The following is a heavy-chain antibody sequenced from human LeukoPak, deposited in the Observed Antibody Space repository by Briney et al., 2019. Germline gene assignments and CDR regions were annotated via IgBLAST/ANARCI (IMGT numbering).Heavy chain of an antibody. J-gene: IGHJ3*02. CDR3: ARRSGSYKAYDAFDI. CDR1: GYKFTTYW. D-gene: IGHD1-26*01. V-gene: IGHV5-51*01. Sequence: GESLKISCKGSGYKFTTYWIGWVRQIPGKGLEWMGIMYPADSDTRYSPSFQGHVTISADKSISTAYLQWSSLKASDTAMYYCARRSGSYKAYDAFDIWGQGTMVTVSS. CDR2: MYPADSDT.